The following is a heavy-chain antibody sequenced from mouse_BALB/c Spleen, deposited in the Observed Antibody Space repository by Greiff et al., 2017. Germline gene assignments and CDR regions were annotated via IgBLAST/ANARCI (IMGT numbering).Heavy chain of an antibody. D-gene: IGHD2-3*01. J-gene: IGHJ3*01. CDR3: AREGYDGYYVGFAY. CDR1: GFSLTSYG. CDR2: IWAGGST. Sequence: VKVVESGPGLVAPSQSLSITCTVSGFSLTSYGVHWVRQPPGKGLEWLGVIWAGGSTNYNSALMSRLSISKDNSKSQVFLKMNSLQTDDTAMYYCAREGYDGYYVGFAYWGQGTLVTVSA. V-gene: IGHV2-9*02.